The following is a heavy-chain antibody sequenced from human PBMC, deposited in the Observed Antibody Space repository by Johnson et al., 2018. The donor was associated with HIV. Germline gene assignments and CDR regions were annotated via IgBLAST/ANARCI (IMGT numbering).Heavy chain of an antibody. D-gene: IGHD5-12*01. V-gene: IGHV3-30-3*01. CDR2: LSYDGSNT. Sequence: QVQLVESGGGVVQPGRSQRLSCAASGFTFSSYAMNWVRQAPGKGLEWVAVLSYDGSNTYYADSVKGRFTISRDNSKNTLYLQMNSLRAEDTAIYYCAKVDDLATMIVGDAFDIWGQGTMVTVSP. CDR1: GFTFSSYA. CDR3: AKVDDLATMIVGDAFDI. J-gene: IGHJ3*02.